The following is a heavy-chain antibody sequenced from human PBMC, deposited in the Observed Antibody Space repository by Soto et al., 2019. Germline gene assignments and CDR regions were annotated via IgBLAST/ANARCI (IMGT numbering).Heavy chain of an antibody. D-gene: IGHD3-3*01. Sequence: QVQLQESGPGLVKPSQTLSLTCTVSGASISSGDYYWSWIRQPPGKGLEWIAHISYRGTTNYNPSLKSRVTMSVDTSTNQFSLKLNSVNAADTAVYYCVRALGSRFMEWPRFDPWGQGTLVTVPS. CDR1: GASISSGDYY. CDR2: ISYRGTT. V-gene: IGHV4-30-4*01. CDR3: VRALGSRFMEWPRFDP. J-gene: IGHJ5*02.